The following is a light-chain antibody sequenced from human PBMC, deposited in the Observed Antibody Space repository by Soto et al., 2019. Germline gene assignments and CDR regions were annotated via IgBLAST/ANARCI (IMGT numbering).Light chain of an antibody. J-gene: IGKJ2*01. CDR2: GAF. CDR3: QQYNWPYT. V-gene: IGKV3-15*01. Sequence: EIEMTQSPATLAVSPGERAAHSCRASQSVSSNFAWYQQKPGQAPRLLIYGAFSRATGTPARFSGSGSGTEFTLTISSLQSEDFAVYYCQQYNWPYTFGLGTKLEMK. CDR1: QSVSSN.